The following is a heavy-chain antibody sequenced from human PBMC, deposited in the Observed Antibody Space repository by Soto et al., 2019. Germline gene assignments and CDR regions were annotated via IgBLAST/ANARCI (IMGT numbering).Heavy chain of an antibody. D-gene: IGHD3-10*01. J-gene: IGHJ5*02. CDR2: IYSTGAT. CDR1: GGSINSYY. Sequence: QVQLQESGPGLVKPSETLSLTCTVSGGSINSYYWSWIRQSAGKGLEWIGRIYSTGATNYNPALKSRVTMSVDTSKNQFSLTLTSVTAADTAVYYCAKAVGIRGVYNWFDPWGRGILVTVSS. V-gene: IGHV4-4*07. CDR3: AKAVGIRGVYNWFDP.